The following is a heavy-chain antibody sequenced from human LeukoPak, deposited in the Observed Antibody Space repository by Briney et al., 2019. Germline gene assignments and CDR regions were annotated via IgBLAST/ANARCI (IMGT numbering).Heavy chain of an antibody. V-gene: IGHV5-51*01. Sequence: GESLTISCKGSGYSFTSYWIGWVRQMPGKGLEWMGIIYPGGSDTRYSPSFQGQVTISADKSISTAYLQWSSLKASDTAMYYCARHGRFLEWLLGPPSDYWGQGTLVTVSS. J-gene: IGHJ4*02. CDR3: ARHGRFLEWLLGPPSDY. D-gene: IGHD3-3*01. CDR2: IYPGGSDT. CDR1: GYSFTSYW.